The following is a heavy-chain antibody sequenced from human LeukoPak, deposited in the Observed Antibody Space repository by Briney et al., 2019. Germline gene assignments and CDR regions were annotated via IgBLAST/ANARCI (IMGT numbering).Heavy chain of an antibody. CDR3: ATDLGGTQIKSPFGY. Sequence: ASVKVSCKASGGTFSSYAISWVRQAPGKGLEWMGGFGPEDGETIFAQEFQGRVTMAEDTSIDTAYMELSSLRSEDTAVYYCATDLGGTQIKSPFGYWGQGTLVTVSS. J-gene: IGHJ4*02. V-gene: IGHV1-24*01. CDR1: GGTFSSYA. CDR2: FGPEDGET. D-gene: IGHD1-14*01.